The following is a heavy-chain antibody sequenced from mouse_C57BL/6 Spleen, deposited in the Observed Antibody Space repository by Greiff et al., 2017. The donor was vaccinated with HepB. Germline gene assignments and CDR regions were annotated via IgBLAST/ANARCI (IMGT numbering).Heavy chain of an antibody. D-gene: IGHD1-1*01. J-gene: IGHJ3*01. Sequence: EVQGVESGGGLVKPGGSLKLSCAASGFTFSDYGMHWVRQAPEKGLEWVAYISSGSSTIYYADPVKGRFTISRDNAKNTLFLQMTSLRSEDTAMYYCARNYGSSFAWFAYWGQGTLVTVSA. CDR2: ISSGSSTI. CDR1: GFTFSDYG. V-gene: IGHV5-17*01. CDR3: ARNYGSSFAWFAY.